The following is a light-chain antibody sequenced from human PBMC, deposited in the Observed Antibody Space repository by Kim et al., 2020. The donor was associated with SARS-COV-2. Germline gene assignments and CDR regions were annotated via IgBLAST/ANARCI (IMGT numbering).Light chain of an antibody. V-gene: IGLV3-1*01. J-gene: IGLJ2*01. Sequence: PGQQRTMPSFSGGWRDKFPFWYKHRPGQSPALVVWQDTKRPSGIPARFSGSISGNTATLTTTETQAMDEAVYYCQAWDTSTSSVIFGGGTQLAVL. CDR2: QDT. CDR1: GWRDKF. CDR3: QAWDTSTSSVI.